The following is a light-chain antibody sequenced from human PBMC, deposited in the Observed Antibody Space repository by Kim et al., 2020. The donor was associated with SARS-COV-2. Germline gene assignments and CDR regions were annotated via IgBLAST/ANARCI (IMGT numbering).Light chain of an antibody. CDR2: DAS. V-gene: IGKV3-11*01. Sequence: EIVLTQSPATLSLSPGERATLSCRASQNVSSYLAWYQQKPGQAPRLLIYDASDRATGIPARFSGSGSGTDFTLTISSLEPEDFAFYYCQERGNWPWTFGQGTKVDIK. J-gene: IGKJ1*01. CDR1: QNVSSY. CDR3: QERGNWPWT.